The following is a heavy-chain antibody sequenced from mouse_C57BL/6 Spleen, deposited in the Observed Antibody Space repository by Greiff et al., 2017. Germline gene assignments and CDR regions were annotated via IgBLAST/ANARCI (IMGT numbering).Heavy chain of an antibody. Sequence: QVQLQQSGAELVRPGTSVKVSCKASGYAFTNYLIEWVKQRPGQGLEWIGVINPGSGGTNYNEKFKGKATLTADKSSSTAYMQLSSLTSEDSAVYSCARDYGSPLYAMDYWGQGTSVTVSS. CDR1: GYAFTNYL. CDR3: ARDYGSPLYAMDY. V-gene: IGHV1-54*01. D-gene: IGHD1-1*01. J-gene: IGHJ4*01. CDR2: INPGSGGT.